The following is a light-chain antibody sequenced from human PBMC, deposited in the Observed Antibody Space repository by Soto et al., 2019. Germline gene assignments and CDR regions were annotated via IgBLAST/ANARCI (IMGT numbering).Light chain of an antibody. CDR3: QQYKNWPWT. Sequence: EIVMKQSPGTLSVYTGESATLSCRASQSVGSDLACYQQKPGRAPRLLIYGASTRATGIPAKFSGSGSGTDFTLTITSLQSEASAVYFCQQYKNWPWTFGQGT. V-gene: IGKV3-15*01. CDR1: QSVGSD. CDR2: GAS. J-gene: IGKJ1*01.